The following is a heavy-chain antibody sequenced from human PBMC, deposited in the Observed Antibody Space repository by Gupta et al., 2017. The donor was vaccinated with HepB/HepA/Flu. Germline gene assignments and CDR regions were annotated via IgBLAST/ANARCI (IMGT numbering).Heavy chain of an antibody. J-gene: IGHJ4*02. CDR1: GGSISSYY. CDR3: ARGSGWYFY. CDR2: IYYTGST. D-gene: IGHD6-19*01. Sequence: QVQLQVSGPGLMKPSETLSLTCTVSGGSISSYYWSWIRQPPGKGLEWIGYIYYTGSTNYNPSLKSRVTISVDTSKNQFSLKLSSVTAADTAVYYCARGSGWYFYWGQGALVTVSS. V-gene: IGHV4-59*01.